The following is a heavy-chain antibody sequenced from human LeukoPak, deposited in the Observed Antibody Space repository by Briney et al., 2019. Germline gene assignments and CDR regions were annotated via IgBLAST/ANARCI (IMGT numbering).Heavy chain of an antibody. Sequence: SETLSLTCTVSGGSISSYYWSWIRQPPGKGLEWIGYIYKSESTNYNPSLKRRVTMSVDTSKNQFSLKVSSVTAADTAVYYCARRYYGSGSYAMDVWGQGTTVIVSS. J-gene: IGHJ6*02. CDR1: GGSISSYY. CDR3: ARRYYGSGSYAMDV. CDR2: IYKSEST. V-gene: IGHV4-59*08. D-gene: IGHD3-10*01.